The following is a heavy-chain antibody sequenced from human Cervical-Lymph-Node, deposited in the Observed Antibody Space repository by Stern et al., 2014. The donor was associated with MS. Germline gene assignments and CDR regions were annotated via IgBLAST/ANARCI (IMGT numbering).Heavy chain of an antibody. V-gene: IGHV4-59*01. J-gene: IGHJ5*02. D-gene: IGHD4-17*01. CDR3: ARDRYGNWFEP. CDR1: GGSISSYY. Sequence: QVQLQESGPGLVKPSETLSLTCTASGGSISSYYWSWIRPSPGKGLEWIGYIYYSGSTNYKPSLRRRVTLSVDTPTNTHSPKLSSVTAADTAVYYCARDRYGNWFEPWGQGTLVTVSS. CDR2: IYYSGST.